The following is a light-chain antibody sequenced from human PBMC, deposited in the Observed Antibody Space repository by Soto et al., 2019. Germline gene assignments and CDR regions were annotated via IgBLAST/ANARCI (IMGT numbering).Light chain of an antibody. V-gene: IGKV1-39*01. Sequence: DIQMTQSPSSLSASVGDRVTITCRASQSISSYLNWYQQKPGKAPKLRIYAASSLHSGVPSRFSGSGAGTDFTLTISSLQAEDFATYYCQQSYSTPLFGGGTKVEIK. J-gene: IGKJ4*01. CDR2: AAS. CDR3: QQSYSTPL. CDR1: QSISSY.